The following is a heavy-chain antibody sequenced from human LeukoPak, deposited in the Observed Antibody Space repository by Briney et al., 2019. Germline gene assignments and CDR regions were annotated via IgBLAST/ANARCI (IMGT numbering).Heavy chain of an antibody. CDR3: AIQYYYYCGMDV. CDR1: GYTFTSYD. D-gene: IGHD4-11*01. J-gene: IGHJ6*02. Sequence: GASVKVSCKASGYTFTSYDINWVRQATGQGLEWMGWMNPNSGNTGYAQKFQGRVTMTKNTSISTAYMELSSLRSEDTAVYYCAIQYYYYCGMDVWGQGTTVTVSS. CDR2: MNPNSGNT. V-gene: IGHV1-8*01.